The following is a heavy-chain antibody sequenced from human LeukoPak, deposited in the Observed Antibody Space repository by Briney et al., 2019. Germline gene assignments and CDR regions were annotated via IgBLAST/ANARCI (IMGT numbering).Heavy chain of an antibody. CDR3: ARDDPQDVLRYFDWSGGFDY. CDR2: INPNSGGT. CDR1: GYTFTGYY. Sequence: ASVKVSCKASGYTFTGYYMHWVRQAPGQGLEWMGWINPNSGGTNYAQKFQGRVTMTRDTSISTAYMELSRLRSDDTAVYYCARDDPQDVLRYFDWSGGFDYWGPGTLVTVSS. D-gene: IGHD3-9*01. J-gene: IGHJ4*02. V-gene: IGHV1-2*02.